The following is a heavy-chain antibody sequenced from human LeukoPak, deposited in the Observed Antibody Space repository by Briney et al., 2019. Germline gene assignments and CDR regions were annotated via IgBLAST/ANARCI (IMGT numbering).Heavy chain of an antibody. J-gene: IGHJ3*02. D-gene: IGHD6-13*01. CDR3: ARDSFSSSWWRGAFDI. CDR1: GGSISSYY. CDR2: IYTSGST. V-gene: IGHV4-4*07. Sequence: PSETLSLTCTVSGGSISSYYWSWIRQPAGKELEWIGRIYTSGSTNYNPSLKSRVTMSVDTSKNQFSLKLSSVTAADTAVYYCARDSFSSSWWRGAFDIWGQGTMVTVSS.